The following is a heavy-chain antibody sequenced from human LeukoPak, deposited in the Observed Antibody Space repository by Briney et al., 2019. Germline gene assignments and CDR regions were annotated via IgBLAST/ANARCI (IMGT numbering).Heavy chain of an antibody. J-gene: IGHJ6*03. D-gene: IGHD2-8*01. CDR2: VRYDGSNE. CDR1: GFTFSDYG. Sequence: GGSLRLSCAAPGFTFSDYGMHWVRQAPGKGLEWVAVVRYDGSNEYYADSVKGRFTISRDNSKNTLSLQMNSLRAEDTAVYYCARGGVYYTNGICYRRNYNYYMDVWGKGTTVTVSS. CDR3: ARGGVYYTNGICYRRNYNYYMDV. V-gene: IGHV3-30*02.